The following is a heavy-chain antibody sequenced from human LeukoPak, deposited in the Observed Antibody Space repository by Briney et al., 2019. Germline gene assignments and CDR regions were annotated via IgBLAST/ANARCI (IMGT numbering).Heavy chain of an antibody. Sequence: GGSLRLSCAASGFTFSSYDMHWVRPATGKGLEWVSAIGTAGDTYYPGSVKGRFTISRENAKNSLYLQMNSLRAEDTAVYYCARDMDSSGSFDYWGQGTLVTVSS. J-gene: IGHJ4*02. CDR2: IGTAGDT. CDR3: ARDMDSSGSFDY. CDR1: GFTFSSYD. D-gene: IGHD3-22*01. V-gene: IGHV3-13*01.